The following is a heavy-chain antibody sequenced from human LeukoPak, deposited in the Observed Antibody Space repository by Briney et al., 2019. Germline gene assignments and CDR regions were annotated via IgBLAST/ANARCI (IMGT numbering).Heavy chain of an antibody. V-gene: IGHV1-69*13. J-gene: IGHJ5*02. CDR2: IIPIFGTA. Sequence: SVKVSCKASGGTFSSYAISWVRQAPGQGLEWMGGIIPIFGTANYAQKFQGRVTITADESTSTAYMELSSLRSEDTAVYYCARGSGRYCSGGSCYIWFDPWGQGTLVTVSS. D-gene: IGHD2-15*01. CDR3: ARGSGRYCSGGSCYIWFDP. CDR1: GGTFSSYA.